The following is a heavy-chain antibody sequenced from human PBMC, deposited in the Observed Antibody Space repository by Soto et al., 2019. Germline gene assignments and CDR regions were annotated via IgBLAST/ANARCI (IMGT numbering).Heavy chain of an antibody. CDR2: INHSGST. CDR1: GGSFSGYY. J-gene: IGHJ4*02. CDR3: ARSYFDY. Sequence: SETLSLTCAVYGGSFSGYYWSWIRQPPGKGLEWIGEINHSGSTNYNPSLKSRVTISVDTSKNQFSLKLSSVTAADTAVYYCARSYFDYWGQGTLVTVSS. V-gene: IGHV4-34*01.